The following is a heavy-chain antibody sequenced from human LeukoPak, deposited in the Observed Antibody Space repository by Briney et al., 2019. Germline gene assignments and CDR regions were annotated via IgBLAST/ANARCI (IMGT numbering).Heavy chain of an antibody. CDR3: ATNPRYYDSSDGSLDY. Sequence: GGSLRLSCAASGFTFSDYYMSWIRQAPGKGLEWDSYISSSGSTIYYADSVKGRFTISRDNAKNSLYLQMNSLRAEDTAVYYCATNPRYYDSSDGSLDYWGQGTLVTVSS. D-gene: IGHD3-22*01. J-gene: IGHJ4*02. CDR1: GFTFSDYY. V-gene: IGHV3-11*01. CDR2: ISSSGSTI.